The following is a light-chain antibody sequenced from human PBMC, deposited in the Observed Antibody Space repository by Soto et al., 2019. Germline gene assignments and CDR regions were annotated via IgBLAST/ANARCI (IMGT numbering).Light chain of an antibody. Sequence: IVLTQSPASLSVSTEERATLSCRARQDISTYLAWYQQKPGQAPRLIIYDTFNRVSGFPDTITGSGSGTVFTLTVSNVAPDNSAIYYCQRRSTWPLTFGGGTKVEIK. CDR3: QRRSTWPLT. V-gene: IGKV3-11*01. CDR2: DTF. CDR1: QDISTY. J-gene: IGKJ4*01.